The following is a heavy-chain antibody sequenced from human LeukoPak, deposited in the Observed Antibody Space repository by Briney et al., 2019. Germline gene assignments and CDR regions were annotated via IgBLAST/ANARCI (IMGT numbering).Heavy chain of an antibody. D-gene: IGHD4-17*01. CDR1: GFTVTDNY. J-gene: IGHJ4*02. CDR2: IYPDART. V-gene: IGHV3-53*01. CDR3: ARTNPVYGDYDY. Sequence: PGGSLRLSCAVSGFTVTDNYMSWVRQAPGKGLQWVSVIYPDARTYYADSVKGRFTISRDISRNTLLLQMNSLRPDDTAVHYCARTNPVYGDYDYWGQGTLVTGSS.